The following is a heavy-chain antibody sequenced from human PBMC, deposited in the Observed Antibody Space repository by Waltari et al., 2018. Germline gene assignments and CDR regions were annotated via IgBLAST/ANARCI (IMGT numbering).Heavy chain of an antibody. CDR3: ARGGYSYADS. Sequence: QVQLQESGPGLVRPSQTLSLTCTVSGGSIGSGGYHWSWIRQRPGKGLEWITYSYYTGTPSYNPSLKSRLTISIDTSKNQFFRKLNSVTAADTAIYFCARGGYSYADSWGQGTLVTVSS. J-gene: IGHJ4*02. CDR1: GGSIGSGGYH. D-gene: IGHD5-18*01. CDR2: SYYTGTP. V-gene: IGHV4-31*03.